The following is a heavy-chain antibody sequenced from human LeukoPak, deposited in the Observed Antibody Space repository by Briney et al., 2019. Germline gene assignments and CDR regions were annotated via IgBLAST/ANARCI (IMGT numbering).Heavy chain of an antibody. J-gene: IGHJ4*02. Sequence: GGSLRLSCAASGFTFSDYYMSWIRQAPGKGLEWVSYISSSGSTIYYADSVKGRFTITRDNAKNSLYLQMNSLRAEDTAVYYCARGVDDIAVAGHFDYWGQGTLVTVSS. D-gene: IGHD6-19*01. CDR3: ARGVDDIAVAGHFDY. CDR2: ISSSGSTI. CDR1: GFTFSDYY. V-gene: IGHV3-11*01.